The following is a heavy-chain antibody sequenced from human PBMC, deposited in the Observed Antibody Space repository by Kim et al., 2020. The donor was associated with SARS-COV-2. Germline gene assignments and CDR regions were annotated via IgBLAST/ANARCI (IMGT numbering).Heavy chain of an antibody. D-gene: IGHD3-10*01. CDR3: ARATYGSGSYFTFDY. J-gene: IGHJ4*02. V-gene: IGHV1-2*02. CDR1: GYTFTGYY. Sequence: ASVKVSCKASGYTFTGYYMHWVRQAPGQGLEWMGWINPNSGGTNYAQKFQGRVTMTRDTSISTAYMELSRLRSDDTAVYYCARATYGSGSYFTFDYWGQGTLVTVSS. CDR2: INPNSGGT.